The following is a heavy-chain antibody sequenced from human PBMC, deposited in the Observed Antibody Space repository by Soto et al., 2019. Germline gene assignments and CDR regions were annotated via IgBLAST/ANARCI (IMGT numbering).Heavy chain of an antibody. Sequence: QVQLVESRGGVVQPGRSLRLSCAASGFTFSSYGMHWVRQAPGKGLEWVAVISYDGSNKYYADSVKGRFTISRDNSKNTLYLQMNSLRAEDTAVYYCVAGVVIISLDYWGQGTLVTVSS. D-gene: IGHD3-3*01. CDR1: GFTFSSYG. CDR2: ISYDGSNK. CDR3: VAGVVIISLDY. V-gene: IGHV3-30*03. J-gene: IGHJ4*02.